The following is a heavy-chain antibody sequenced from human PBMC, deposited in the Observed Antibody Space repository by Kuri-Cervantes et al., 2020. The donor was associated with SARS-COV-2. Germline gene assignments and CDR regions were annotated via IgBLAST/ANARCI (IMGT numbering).Heavy chain of an antibody. Sequence: ETLSLTCAASGFTFSSYWMSWVRQAPGKGLEWVANIKQDGSEKYYVDSVKGRFTISRDNAKNSLYLQMNSLRAEDTAVYYCARDQRNYDFWSGNSGMDVWGQGTTVTVSS. CDR1: GFTFSSYW. CDR2: IKQDGSEK. D-gene: IGHD3-3*01. J-gene: IGHJ6*02. CDR3: ARDQRNYDFWSGNSGMDV. V-gene: IGHV3-7*01.